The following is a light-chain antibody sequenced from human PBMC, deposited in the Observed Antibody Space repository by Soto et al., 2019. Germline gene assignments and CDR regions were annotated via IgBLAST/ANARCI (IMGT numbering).Light chain of an antibody. V-gene: IGLV2-14*01. CDR3: SSSKSGSTRG. CDR2: EVS. CDR1: SSDVGGYNY. Sequence: LAQPASVSGSPGQSITISCTGTSSDVGGYNYVSWYQQHPGKAPKLMIYEVSNRPSGVSNRFSGSKSGNTASLTISGLQAEDEADYYCSSSKSGSTRGVANGPKVTV. J-gene: IGLJ1*01.